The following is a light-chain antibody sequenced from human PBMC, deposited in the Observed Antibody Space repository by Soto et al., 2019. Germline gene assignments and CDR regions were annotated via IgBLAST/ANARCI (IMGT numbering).Light chain of an antibody. J-gene: IGKJ4*01. Sequence: EIVLAQSPGTLSLSPGERATLSCRASQSVSSNFLAWYQQKPGQPPRLLIYGASSRATDIPDRFSGSGTGTDFTLTISRLEPEDFAYYYCQQYDTSPLTFGGGTEVDSK. CDR1: QSVSSNF. CDR3: QQYDTSPLT. CDR2: GAS. V-gene: IGKV3-20*01.